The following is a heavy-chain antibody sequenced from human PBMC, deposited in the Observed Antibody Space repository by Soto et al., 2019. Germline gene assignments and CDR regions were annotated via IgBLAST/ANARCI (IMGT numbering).Heavy chain of an antibody. D-gene: IGHD5-18*01. CDR2: INHSGST. CDR1: GGSFSGYY. Sequence: SETLSLTCAVYGGSFSGYYWSWIRQPPGKGLEWIGEINHSGSTNYNPSLKSRVTISVDTSKNQFSLKLSSVTAADTAVYYCARGRTGYSYGFRASENWFDPWGQGTPVTVSS. CDR3: ARGRTGYSYGFRASENWFDP. J-gene: IGHJ5*02. V-gene: IGHV4-34*01.